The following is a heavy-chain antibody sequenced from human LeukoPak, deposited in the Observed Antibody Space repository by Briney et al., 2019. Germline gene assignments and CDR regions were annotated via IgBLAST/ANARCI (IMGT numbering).Heavy chain of an antibody. V-gene: IGHV4/OR15-8*01. D-gene: IGHD3-16*02. CDR2: IHHDGRI. J-gene: IGHJ4*02. CDR1: GGSIDSTNW. CDR3: ARSHDHLWGNYPDY. Sequence: PSETLSLTCDVSGGSIDSTNWWNWVRQPPGKGLEWIGEIHHDGRINYNPSLKSRVTLSVDKSKNQFSLRLNSVTAADTATYYCARSHDHLWGNYPDYWGQGTLVTVSS.